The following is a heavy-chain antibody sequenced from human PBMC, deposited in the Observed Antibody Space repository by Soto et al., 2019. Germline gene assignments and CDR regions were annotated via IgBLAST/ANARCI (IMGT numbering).Heavy chain of an antibody. CDR3: AKELPNCSGGSCYGTVGAFDI. D-gene: IGHD2-15*01. CDR2: ISGSGGST. CDR1: GFTFSSYA. J-gene: IGHJ3*02. V-gene: IGHV3-23*01. Sequence: PGGSLRLSCAASGFTFSSYAMSWVRQAPGKGLEWVSAISGSGGSTYYADSVKGRFTISRDNSKNTLYLQMNSLRAEDTAVYYCAKELPNCSGGSCYGTVGAFDIWGQGTMVTVS.